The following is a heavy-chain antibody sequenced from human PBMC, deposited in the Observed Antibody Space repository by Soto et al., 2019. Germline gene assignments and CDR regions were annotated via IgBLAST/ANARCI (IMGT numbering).Heavy chain of an antibody. J-gene: IGHJ5*02. CDR3: ARRRGRCSDGVCYSLWFDP. Sequence: SLKISCKGSGGTLSDQLLGWVRHTPDKGLEWIGFVFLGDSDARYSPAFQGQVAMSADRSGTYLQWSRLKASDTCIYYCARRRGRCSDGVCYSLWFDPWGQGTRVTVSS. CDR2: VFLGDSDA. CDR1: GGTLSDQL. D-gene: IGHD2-2*02. V-gene: IGHV5-51*01.